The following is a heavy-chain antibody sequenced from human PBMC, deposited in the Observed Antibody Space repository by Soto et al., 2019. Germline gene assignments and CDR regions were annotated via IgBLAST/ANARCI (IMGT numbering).Heavy chain of an antibody. Sequence: QVPLGQSGAEEKKPGASVKVYFKASGYTFTSYAMHWVRQPHGQRLEWMGWINAGTCNTNYSQKFQGRLTITSDTSVSTAYMERISLRSEDTAVDYCARSSGCYVWFDPWGQGTLGTVSA. CDR3: ARSSGCYVWFDP. V-gene: IGHV1-3*05. J-gene: IGHJ5*02. CDR2: INAGTCNT. D-gene: IGHD6-25*01. CDR1: GYTFTSYA.